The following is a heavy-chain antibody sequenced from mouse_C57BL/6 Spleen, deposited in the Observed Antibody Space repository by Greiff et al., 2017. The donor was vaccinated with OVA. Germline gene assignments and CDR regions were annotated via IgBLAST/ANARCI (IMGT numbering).Heavy chain of an antibody. CDR3: ARRDYGSSYNAMDY. J-gene: IGHJ4*01. V-gene: IGHV1-81*01. D-gene: IGHD1-1*01. Sequence: QVQLQQSGAELARPGASVKLSCKASGYTFTSYGISWVKQRTGQGLEWIGEIYPRSGNTYYNEKFKGKATLTADKSSSTAYMELRSLTSEDSAVYFCARRDYGSSYNAMDYWGQGTSGTVTS. CDR1: GYTFTSYG. CDR2: IYPRSGNT.